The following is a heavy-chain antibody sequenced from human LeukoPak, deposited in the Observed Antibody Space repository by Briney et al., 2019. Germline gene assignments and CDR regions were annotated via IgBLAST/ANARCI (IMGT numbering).Heavy chain of an antibody. CDR2: IYPGDSDT. V-gene: IGHV5-51*01. Sequence: GESLKISCKGSGYIFTSYWIGWVRQMPGKGLEWMGIIYPGDSDTRYSPSFQGQVTISADKSISTAYLQWSSLKASDTAMYYCARRLYYYDSSGYHTYYFDYWGQGTLVTVSS. J-gene: IGHJ4*02. CDR1: GYIFTSYW. CDR3: ARRLYYYDSSGYHTYYFDY. D-gene: IGHD3-22*01.